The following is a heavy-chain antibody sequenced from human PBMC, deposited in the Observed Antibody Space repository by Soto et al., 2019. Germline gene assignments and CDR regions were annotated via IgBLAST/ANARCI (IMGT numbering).Heavy chain of an antibody. CDR1: CYTFPRHG. CDR2: ISAYNGNT. D-gene: IGHD6-13*01. V-gene: IGHV1-18*04. CDR3: ARDESSRRWFDP. Sequence: KGSRKGSCYTFPRHGINWGRPAPGQGLEWMGWISAYNGNTNYAQKLQGRVTMTTDTSTSTAYMELRGLRSDDTAVYYCARDESSRRWFDPWGQGTLVTVSS. J-gene: IGHJ5*02.